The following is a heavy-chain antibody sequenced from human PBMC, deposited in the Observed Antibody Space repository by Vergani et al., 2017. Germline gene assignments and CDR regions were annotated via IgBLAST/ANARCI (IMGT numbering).Heavy chain of an antibody. J-gene: IGHJ4*02. D-gene: IGHD3-3*01. V-gene: IGHV1-69*01. CDR1: GGTFSSYA. Sequence: QVQLVQSGAEVKKPWSSVKVSCKASGGTFSSYAISWVRQAPGQGLEWMGGIIPIFGTANYAQKFQGRVTITADESTSTAYMELSSLRSEDTAVYYCASKKSGDFWSGYYLPFDYWGQGTLVTVSS. CDR2: IIPIFGTA. CDR3: ASKKSGDFWSGYYLPFDY.